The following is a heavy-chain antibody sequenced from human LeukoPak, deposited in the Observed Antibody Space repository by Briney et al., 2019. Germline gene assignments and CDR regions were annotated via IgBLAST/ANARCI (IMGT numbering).Heavy chain of an antibody. Sequence: SETLSLTCAVSDVSIFRSNWWSWVRQPPGKGLEWIGQISPSGSTYYSPSLKSRVTISVDTSKNQFSLKLSSVTAADTAVYYCARADYSSTWSHDYYYMDVWGKGTTVTVSS. D-gene: IGHD6-13*01. CDR2: ISPSGST. CDR3: ARADYSSTWSHDYYYMDV. V-gene: IGHV4-4*02. J-gene: IGHJ6*03. CDR1: DVSIFRSNW.